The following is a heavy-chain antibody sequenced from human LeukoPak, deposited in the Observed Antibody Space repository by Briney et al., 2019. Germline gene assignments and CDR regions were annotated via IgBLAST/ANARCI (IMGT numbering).Heavy chain of an antibody. J-gene: IGHJ4*02. V-gene: IGHV3-23*01. CDR3: ARGSSSWYYFDY. CDR1: GFTFSTYA. D-gene: IGHD6-13*01. Sequence: GGSLRLSCAASGFTFSTYAMSWVRQAPGKGLEWVSGINADDGRAYYADSVKGRFTVSRDDSKNTLYLQLNSLRAEDTAVYYCARGSSSWYYFDYWGQGTLVTVSS. CDR2: INADDGRA.